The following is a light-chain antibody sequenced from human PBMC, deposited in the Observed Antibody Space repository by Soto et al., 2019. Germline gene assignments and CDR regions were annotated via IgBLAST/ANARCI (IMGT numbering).Light chain of an antibody. CDR1: ESVSRN. CDR3: QQYSNWPPIT. V-gene: IGKV3-15*01. J-gene: IGKJ5*01. CDR2: DTS. Sequence: EIVMTQSPATLPVSPGERATLSCRASESVSRNLAWYQQKPGQAPRLLIYDTSTRATGIPARFSGSGSGTEFTLTISSLQSEDFAVYYCQQYSNWPPITFGQGTRLEIK.